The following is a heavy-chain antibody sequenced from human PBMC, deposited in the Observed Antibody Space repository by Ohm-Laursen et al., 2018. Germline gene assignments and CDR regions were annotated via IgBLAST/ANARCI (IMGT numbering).Heavy chain of an antibody. V-gene: IGHV3-13*01. J-gene: IGHJ6*02. Sequence: SLRLSCAASGFTFSSYDMHWVRQAPGKGLEWVSAIGIAGDTYYPGSVKGRFTISRENAKKSLYLQMNSLRAVNTAVYYCARVYCSGNPTKGYYYGMDFWGQGTTVTVSS. CDR2: IGIAGDT. D-gene: IGHD3-10*01. CDR1: GFTFSSYD. CDR3: ARVYCSGNPTKGYYYGMDF.